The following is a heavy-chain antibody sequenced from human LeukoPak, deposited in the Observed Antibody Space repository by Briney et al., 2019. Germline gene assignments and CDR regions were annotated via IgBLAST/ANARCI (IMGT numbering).Heavy chain of an antibody. CDR3: TRQSITMVRGVTYDHFDY. Sequence: GGSLRLSCTASGFTFGDYAMSWVRQAPGKGLEWVGFIRSKAYGGTTEYAASVKGRFTIPRDDSKSIAYLQMNSLKTEDTAVYYCTRQSITMVRGVTYDHFDYWGQGTLVTVSS. CDR2: IRSKAYGGTT. J-gene: IGHJ4*02. D-gene: IGHD3-10*01. CDR1: GFTFGDYA. V-gene: IGHV3-49*04.